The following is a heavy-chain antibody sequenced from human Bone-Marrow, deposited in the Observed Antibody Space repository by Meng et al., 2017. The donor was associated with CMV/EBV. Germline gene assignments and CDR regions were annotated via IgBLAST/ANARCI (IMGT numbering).Heavy chain of an antibody. Sequence: GESLKISCAASGFTFSSYSMNWVRQAPGKGLEWVSSISSSSSYIYYADSVKGRFTISRDNAKNSLYLQMNSLRAEDTAVYYCARTYGDYYLDYWGQGTLVTVSS. CDR1: GFTFSSYS. CDR2: ISSSSSYI. D-gene: IGHD4-17*01. V-gene: IGHV3-21*01. CDR3: ARTYGDYYLDY. J-gene: IGHJ4*02.